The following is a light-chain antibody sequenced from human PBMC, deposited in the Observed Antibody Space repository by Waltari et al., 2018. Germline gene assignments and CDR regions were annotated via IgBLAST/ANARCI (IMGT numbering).Light chain of an antibody. J-gene: IGKJ5*01. CDR3: QQSYSTPIT. V-gene: IGKV1-39*01. CDR1: QSISSS. Sequence: DIQMTQSPSSLSASVGDRVPITCRASQSISSSLNWYQQKPGKAPHLLIDAASSLQSGVPSRFSGSGSGTVFTLTMSSLHPEDLGTYYCQQSYSTPITFGQGTRLEIK. CDR2: AAS.